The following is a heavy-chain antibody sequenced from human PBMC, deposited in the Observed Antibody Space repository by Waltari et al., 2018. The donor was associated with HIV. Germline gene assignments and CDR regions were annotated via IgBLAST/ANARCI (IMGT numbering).Heavy chain of an antibody. Sequence: QVQLVQSASELKKPGFSVSVPCKSSAGTLTNYAINWVRQAPGQGLQWMGRISPIFGPSIYAQKFQARFTLTADQSTNTAYMELRSLRCVDTAFYYCAGFWGSGYNPPTLAVTYFDYWGQGTLVSVSS. D-gene: IGHD3-10*01. CDR2: ISPIFGPS. CDR3: AGFWGSGYNPPTLAVTYFDY. CDR1: AGTLTNYA. J-gene: IGHJ4*02. V-gene: IGHV1-69*01.